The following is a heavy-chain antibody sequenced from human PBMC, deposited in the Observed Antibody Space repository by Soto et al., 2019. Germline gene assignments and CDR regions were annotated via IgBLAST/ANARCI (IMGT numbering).Heavy chain of an antibody. CDR2: ISAYNGNT. D-gene: IGHD2-15*01. J-gene: IGHJ4*02. V-gene: IGHV1-18*01. CDR3: ARDNIVVVVAATRDFDY. Sequence: GASVKVSCKASGYTFTSYGISWVRQAPGQGLEWMGWISAYNGNTNYAQKLQGRVTMTTDTSTSTAYMELRSLRSDDTAVYYCARDNIVVVVAATRDFDYWGQGTLVTVSS. CDR1: GYTFTSYG.